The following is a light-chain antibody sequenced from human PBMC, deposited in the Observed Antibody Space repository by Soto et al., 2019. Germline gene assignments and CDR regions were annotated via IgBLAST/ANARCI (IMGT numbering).Light chain of an antibody. J-gene: IGKJ2*01. CDR1: QSITTW. CDR2: DAS. CDR3: QHYFTYPYT. V-gene: IGKV1-5*01. Sequence: DIQMTQSPSTLSASVGDRVTITCRASQSITTWLAWYQQKPGKAPNLLIYDASSLKSGVPSRFSGSGSGTEFTLTISSLQPDDFATYYCQHYFTYPYTFGQGTKVDIK.